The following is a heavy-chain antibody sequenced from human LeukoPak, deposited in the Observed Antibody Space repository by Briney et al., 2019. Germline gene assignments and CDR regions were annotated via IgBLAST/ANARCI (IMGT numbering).Heavy chain of an antibody. J-gene: IGHJ4*02. D-gene: IGHD3-22*01. CDR1: GFTFSSYA. CDR3: AKGANYCDSSGPDTFDY. Sequence: GGSLRLSCAASGFTFSSYAMSWVRRAPGKGLEWVSAISGSGGSTYYADSVKGRFTISRDNSKNTLYLQMNSLRAEDTAVYYCAKGANYCDSSGPDTFDYWGQGTLVTVSS. CDR2: ISGSGGST. V-gene: IGHV3-23*01.